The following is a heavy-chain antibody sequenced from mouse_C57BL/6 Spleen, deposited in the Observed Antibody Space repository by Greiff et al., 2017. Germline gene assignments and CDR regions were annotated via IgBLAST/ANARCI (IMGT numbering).Heavy chain of an antibody. D-gene: IGHD1-3*01. CDR1: GYTFTSYG. V-gene: IGHV1-81*01. Sequence: VQLQESGAELARPGASVKLSCKASGYTFTSYGISWVKQRTGQGLEWIGEIYPRSGNTYYNEKFKGKATLTADKSSSTAYMELRSLTSEDSAVYFCARRDNCAGDYYAMDYWGQGTSGTVSS. J-gene: IGHJ4*01. CDR3: ARRDNCAGDYYAMDY. CDR2: IYPRSGNT.